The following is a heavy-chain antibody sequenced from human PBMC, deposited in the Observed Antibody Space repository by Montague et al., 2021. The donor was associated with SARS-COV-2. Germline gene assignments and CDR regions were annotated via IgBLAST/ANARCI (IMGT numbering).Heavy chain of an antibody. D-gene: IGHD5-12*01. CDR2: ISYDGSNK. V-gene: IGHV3-30-3*01. CDR3: ARIQYGGYGGAFDY. Sequence: SLRLSCAASGFTFSSYAMHWFRPAPGKGLEWVAVISYDGSNKYYADSVKGRFSISRDNSKNTLYLQMNSLRAEDTAVYYCARIQYGGYGGAFDYWGQGTLATVSS. CDR1: GFTFSSYA. J-gene: IGHJ4*02.